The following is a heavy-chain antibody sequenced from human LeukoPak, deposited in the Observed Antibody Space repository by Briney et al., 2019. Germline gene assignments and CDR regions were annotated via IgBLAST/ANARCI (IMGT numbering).Heavy chain of an antibody. J-gene: IGHJ4*02. CDR1: GYTLTVYY. CDR2: INPNRGTT. CDR3: GRVPDVCGSIDY. V-gene: IGHV1-2*02. Sequence: SLNLSCKASGYTLTVYYMHCVPHAPGQGHEWMGCINPNRGTTNYTQKLQGRVTMTRDTSISPAYMELSRLRSDGRAVYCGGRVPDVCGSIDYWGQGTVVTVSS. D-gene: IGHD3-16*01.